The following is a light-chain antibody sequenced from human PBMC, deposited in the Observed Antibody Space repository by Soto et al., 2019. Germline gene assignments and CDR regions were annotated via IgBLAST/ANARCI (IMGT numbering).Light chain of an antibody. CDR2: DAS. Sequence: IVTTQSPATLSVSPGERATLSCRTSQSVGSKLAWYQQKPGQAPRLLIYDASARATGIPARFTGSGVGTGFTITISSRQSEDFAVYYCQQYYYWPPVDFGQGTNLEIK. J-gene: IGKJ2*01. CDR3: QQYYYWPPVD. V-gene: IGKV3-15*01. CDR1: QSVGSK.